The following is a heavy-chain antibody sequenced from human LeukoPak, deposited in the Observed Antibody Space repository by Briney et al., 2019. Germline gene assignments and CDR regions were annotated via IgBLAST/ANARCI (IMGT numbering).Heavy chain of an antibody. D-gene: IGHD1-1*01. CDR1: GGSISSGDYY. Sequence: SETLSLTCTVSGGSISSGDYYWSWIRQPAGKGREWIGRIYPSGSTIYPSGTTHYNPSLKSRVTISVDTSKNQFSLKVDSVTAADAAVYFCARGTGTTNFDYWGQGTLVTVSS. CDR3: ARGTGTTNFDY. CDR2: IYPSGST. V-gene: IGHV4-61*02. J-gene: IGHJ4*02.